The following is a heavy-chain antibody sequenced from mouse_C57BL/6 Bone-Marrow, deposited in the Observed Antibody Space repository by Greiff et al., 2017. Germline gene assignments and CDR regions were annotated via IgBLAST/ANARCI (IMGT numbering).Heavy chain of an antibody. Sequence: EVQLVESGGGLVQPGGSLKLSCAASGFTFSDYYMYWVRQTPEKRLEWVAYISNGGGSTYYTDTVKGRFTISRDNAKNTLYLQMNSLKSEDTDMYNCARWGWDWYFDVWGTGTTVTVAS. V-gene: IGHV5-12*01. CDR3: ARWGWDWYFDV. CDR1: GFTFSDYY. D-gene: IGHD2-3*01. J-gene: IGHJ1*03. CDR2: ISNGGGST.